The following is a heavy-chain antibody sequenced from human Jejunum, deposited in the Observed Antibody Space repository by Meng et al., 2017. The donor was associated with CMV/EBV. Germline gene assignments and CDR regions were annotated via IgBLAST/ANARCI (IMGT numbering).Heavy chain of an antibody. CDR3: ARGGSTYYDFWSGYGEPDY. CDR1: DYS. CDR2: ISSSGSTI. Sequence: DYSMSWIRQAPGKGLEWVSYISSSGSTIYYADSVKGRFTVSRDNAKKSLYLQMNSLRAEDTAVYYCARGGSTYYDFWSGYGEPDYWGQGTLVTVSS. V-gene: IGHV3-11*01. D-gene: IGHD3-3*01. J-gene: IGHJ4*02.